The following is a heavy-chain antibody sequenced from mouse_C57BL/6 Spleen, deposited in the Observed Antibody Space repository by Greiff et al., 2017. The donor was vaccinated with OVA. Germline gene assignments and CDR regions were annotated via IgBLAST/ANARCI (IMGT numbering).Heavy chain of an antibody. CDR1: GYTFTNYW. CDR3: ARRDYSNWFAD. Sequence: QVQLQQSGAELVRPGTSVKMSCKASGYTFTNYWIGWAKQRPGHGLEWIGDIYPGGGYTNYNEKFKGKATLTADKSSSTAYMQFSSLTSEDSAIYYCARRDYSNWFADWGQGTLVTVSA. J-gene: IGHJ3*01. D-gene: IGHD2-5*01. CDR2: IYPGGGYT. V-gene: IGHV1-63*01.